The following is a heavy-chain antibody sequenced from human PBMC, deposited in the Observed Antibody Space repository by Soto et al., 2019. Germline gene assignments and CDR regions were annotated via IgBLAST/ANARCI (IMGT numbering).Heavy chain of an antibody. V-gene: IGHV3-30*18. J-gene: IGHJ6*02. CDR1: GFTFSSYG. CDR2: ISYDGSNK. Sequence: QVQLVESGGGVVQPGRSLRLSCAASGFTFSSYGMHWVRQAPGKGLEWVAVISYDGSNKYYADSVKGRFTISRDNSKNTLYLQMNSLRAEDTAVYYCAKSAVTAFKNYYYGMDVWGQGTTVTVS. D-gene: IGHD2-21*02. CDR3: AKSAVTAFKNYYYGMDV.